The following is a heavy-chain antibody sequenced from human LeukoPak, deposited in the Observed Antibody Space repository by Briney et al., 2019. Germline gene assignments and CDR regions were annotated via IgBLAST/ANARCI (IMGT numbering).Heavy chain of an antibody. CDR1: GYTLTELS. Sequence: GASVKVSCKASGYTLTELSMHWVRQAPGKGLEWMGGFDPEDGETIYAQKFQGRVAMTEDTSTDTAYMELSSLRSEDTAVYYCATGVVRKSHYYYYYGMDVWGQGTTVTVSS. J-gene: IGHJ6*02. CDR3: ATGVVRKSHYYYYYGMDV. V-gene: IGHV1-24*01. D-gene: IGHD4-23*01. CDR2: FDPEDGET.